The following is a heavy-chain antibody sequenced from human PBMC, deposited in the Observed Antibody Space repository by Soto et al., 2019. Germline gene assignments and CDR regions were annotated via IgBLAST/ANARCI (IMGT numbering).Heavy chain of an antibody. V-gene: IGHV1-46*01. CDR1: GYTFTNFY. D-gene: IGHD6-6*01. Sequence: QVQLVQSGAEVKEPGASVKISCKGSGYTFTNFYIHWVRQAPGQGLEWMGIVNPNGGGTNYAQNFKGRITISRDTSTSTVYMDLSSLRSEDTAVYYCARGLASGDYWGQGTLVTVSS. CDR2: VNPNGGGT. CDR3: ARGLASGDY. J-gene: IGHJ4*02.